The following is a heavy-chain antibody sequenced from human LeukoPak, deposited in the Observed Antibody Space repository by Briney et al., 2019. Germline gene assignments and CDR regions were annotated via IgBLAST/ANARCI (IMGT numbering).Heavy chain of an antibody. D-gene: IGHD5-18*01. CDR3: ARVPGGSYGPDFDY. V-gene: IGHV1-8*01. J-gene: IGHJ4*02. Sequence: ASVKVSCKASGYTFTSYDINWVRQATGQGREWMGWMNPNSGNTGYAQKFQGRVTMTRNTSISTAYMELSSLRSEDTAVYYCARVPGGSYGPDFDYWGQGTLVTVSS. CDR1: GYTFTSYD. CDR2: MNPNSGNT.